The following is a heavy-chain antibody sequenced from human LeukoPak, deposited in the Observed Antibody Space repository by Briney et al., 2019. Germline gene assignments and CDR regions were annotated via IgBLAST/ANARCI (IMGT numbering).Heavy chain of an antibody. CDR3: ARAVVVPAADFDY. Sequence: PGSSVKVSCKASGGTSNSHAISWVRQAPGQGLEWMGRIIPNLGTTNRAQNFQDRVTLTADKSTNTAYMELTSLTSDDTAVYYCARAVVVPAADFDYWGQGTLVTVSS. D-gene: IGHD2-2*01. CDR1: GGTSNSHA. J-gene: IGHJ4*02. CDR2: IIPNLGTT. V-gene: IGHV1-69*04.